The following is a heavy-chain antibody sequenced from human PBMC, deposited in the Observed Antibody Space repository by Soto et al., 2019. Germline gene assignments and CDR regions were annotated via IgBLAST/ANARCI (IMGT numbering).Heavy chain of an antibody. J-gene: IGHJ3*02. Sequence: GGSLRLSCAASGFTFSSYGMHWVRQAPGKGLEWVAVISYDGSNKYYADSVKGRFTISRDNSKNTLYLQMNSLRAEDTAVYYCAKDFLAYCGGDCYDVFDIWGQGSMVT. CDR1: GFTFSSYG. CDR2: ISYDGSNK. CDR3: AKDFLAYCGGDCYDVFDI. D-gene: IGHD2-21*02. V-gene: IGHV3-30*18.